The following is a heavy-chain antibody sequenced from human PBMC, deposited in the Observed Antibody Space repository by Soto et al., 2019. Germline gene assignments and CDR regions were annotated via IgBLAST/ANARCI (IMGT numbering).Heavy chain of an antibody. D-gene: IGHD3-3*01. J-gene: IGHJ4*02. Sequence: GGSLRLSCAASGYTFSDYYLSWIRQAPGKGLEWISYIDTSSTKVYYADSVRGRFTISRDNGKNSLFLEMNNLRVEDTAVYFCASHYDLWTGYLSPVDYWGRGTLVTVSS. V-gene: IGHV3-11*01. CDR2: IDTSSTKV. CDR1: GYTFSDYY. CDR3: ASHYDLWTGYLSPVDY.